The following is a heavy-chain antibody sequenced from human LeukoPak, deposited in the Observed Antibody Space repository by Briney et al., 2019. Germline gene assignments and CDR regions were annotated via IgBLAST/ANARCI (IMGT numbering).Heavy chain of an antibody. CDR1: GFSFSSYE. Sequence: GGSLRLSCAASGFSFSSYEANWVRQAPGKGLEWVSYISTSGHNIFYADPVKGRFTISRDNAKDSLYLQMNSLRAEDTAVYFCARVGAAVSFDLWGQGTLVTVSS. J-gene: IGHJ5*02. V-gene: IGHV3-48*03. CDR3: ARVGAAVSFDL. D-gene: IGHD1-26*01. CDR2: ISTSGHNI.